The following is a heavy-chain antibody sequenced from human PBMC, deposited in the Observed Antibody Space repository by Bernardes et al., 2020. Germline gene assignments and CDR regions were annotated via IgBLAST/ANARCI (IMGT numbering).Heavy chain of an antibody. CDR1: GDSVSSNSAA. J-gene: IGHJ4*02. CDR2: TYFRSKWYS. V-gene: IGHV6-1*01. Sequence: QTLSLTCAISGDSVSSNSAAWNWIRLSPSGGLEWLGRTYFRSKWYSAYAVSVKSRITINPDTSKNQFSLQLSSVTPEDTGVYYCARGPGTLRYWGQGSLVTVSS. D-gene: IGHD3-10*01. CDR3: ARGPGTLRY.